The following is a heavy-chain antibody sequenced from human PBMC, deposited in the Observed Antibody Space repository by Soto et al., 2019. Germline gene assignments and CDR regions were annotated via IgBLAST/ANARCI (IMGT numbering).Heavy chain of an antibody. V-gene: IGHV1-2*02. J-gene: IGHJ5*02. CDR1: GYTFTGYF. Sequence: ASVKVSCKAAGYTFTGYFMHWVRQAPGQGLEWMGWINPNSGATKYAQKFQGRVTLSRDTSISTAYMELSGLRSDDTAVYYCARGGGTILAPLPWGQGTLVTVSS. CDR2: INPNSGAT. D-gene: IGHD3-3*01. CDR3: ARGGGTILAPLP.